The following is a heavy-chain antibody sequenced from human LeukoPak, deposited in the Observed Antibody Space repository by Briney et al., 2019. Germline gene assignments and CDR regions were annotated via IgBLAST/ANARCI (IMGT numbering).Heavy chain of an antibody. D-gene: IGHD1-26*01. J-gene: IGHJ4*02. CDR1: GGSISSYY. CDR2: IYYSGST. CDR3: ARHERVGATIFDY. V-gene: IGHV4-59*08. Sequence: TSETLSLTCTVSGGSISSYYWGWIRQPPGKGLEWIGYIYYSGSTNYNPSLKSRVTISVDTSKNQFSLKLSSVTAADTAVYYCARHERVGATIFDYWGQGTLVTVSS.